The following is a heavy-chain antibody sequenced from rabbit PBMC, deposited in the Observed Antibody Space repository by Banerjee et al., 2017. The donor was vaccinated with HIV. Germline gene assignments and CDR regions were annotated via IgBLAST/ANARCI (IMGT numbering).Heavy chain of an antibody. D-gene: IGHD4-1*01. J-gene: IGHJ4*01. Sequence: QEQLKESGGGLVQPGGSLKLSCKASGFDFSSYGVSWVRQAPGKGLEWIGYIDPVFGSTYYAIWVNGRFTISRTSSTTVALQMTSLTAADTATYFCARDLAGVIGWNFNLWGPGTLVTVS. CDR1: GFDFSSYG. CDR2: IDPVFGST. CDR3: ARDLAGVIGWNFNL. V-gene: IGHV1S39*01.